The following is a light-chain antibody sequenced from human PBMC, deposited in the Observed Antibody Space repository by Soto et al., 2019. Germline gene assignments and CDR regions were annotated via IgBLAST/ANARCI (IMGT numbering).Light chain of an antibody. CDR3: QQYGSSLPWT. J-gene: IGKJ1*01. Sequence: EIVLTQSPGTLSLSPGERATLSCRVSQSVSSTYLAWYQQKPGQAPRRLIYGASSRATDIPDRFSGGGSGTEFSLTISRLEPEDFAVYYCQQYGSSLPWTFGQGTRVELK. CDR1: QSVSSTY. CDR2: GAS. V-gene: IGKV3-20*01.